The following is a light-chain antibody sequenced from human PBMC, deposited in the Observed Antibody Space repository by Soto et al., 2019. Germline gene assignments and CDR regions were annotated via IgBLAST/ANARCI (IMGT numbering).Light chain of an antibody. CDR3: QQSYSTPRT. CDR1: QSISSY. V-gene: IGKV1-39*01. J-gene: IGKJ1*01. Sequence: DIQMTQSPSSLSAPVGDRVTITCRASQSISSYLNWYQQKPGKAPKLLIHAASSLQSGVPSRFSGSGSGTDFTLTISSLQPEDFATYYCQQSYSTPRTFGQGTKVDIK. CDR2: AAS.